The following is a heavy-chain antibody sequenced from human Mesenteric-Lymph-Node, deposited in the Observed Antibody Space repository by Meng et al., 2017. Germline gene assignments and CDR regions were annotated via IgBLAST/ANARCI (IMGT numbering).Heavy chain of an antibody. CDR1: GFSFTYYE. CDR3: ARDQSRRQKYYFDY. V-gene: IGHV3-48*03. Sequence: GESLKISCAASGFSFTYYEMNWVRQVPGKGLEWVSYISSSGNTIDYADSVKGRFTISRDNAKKSLFLQMNSLRAEDTAVYYCARDQSRRQKYYFDYLGQGTLVTVSS. J-gene: IGHJ4*02. CDR2: ISSSGNTI. D-gene: IGHD1-14*01.